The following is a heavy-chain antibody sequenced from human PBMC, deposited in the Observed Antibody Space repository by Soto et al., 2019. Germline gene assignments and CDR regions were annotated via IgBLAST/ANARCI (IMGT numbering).Heavy chain of an antibody. Sequence: GGSLRLSCVASGFTFSRFAMSWVRQAPGKGLEWVSTISPPGGTTFYADTARGRFTISRDNSKNTLYLELNSLRAEDTAIYYCAKDLTPIQLWPSSFDFWGQGTLVTVSS. CDR2: ISPPGGTT. CDR1: GFTFSRFA. CDR3: AKDLTPIQLWPSSFDF. V-gene: IGHV3-23*01. J-gene: IGHJ4*02. D-gene: IGHD5-18*01.